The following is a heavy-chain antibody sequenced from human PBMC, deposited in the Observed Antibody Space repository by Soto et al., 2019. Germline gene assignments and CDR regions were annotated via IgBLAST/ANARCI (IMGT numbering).Heavy chain of an antibody. V-gene: IGHV3-64*07. Sequence: EVQLVESGGGLVQPGGSLRLSCAASGFPFSATTMHWVRQAPGKGLEYVSAISPDAINTYYADSVKGRFTISRDNSKNTLYLQMGGLRAEDMGVYYCAKEDYADYIFTYWGQGTLVTVSS. CDR3: AKEDYADYIFTY. CDR1: GFPFSATT. CDR2: ISPDAINT. D-gene: IGHD4-17*01. J-gene: IGHJ1*01.